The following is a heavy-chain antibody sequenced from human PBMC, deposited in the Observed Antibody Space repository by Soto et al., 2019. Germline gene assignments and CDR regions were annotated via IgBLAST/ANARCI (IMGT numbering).Heavy chain of an antibody. V-gene: IGHV1-69*13. D-gene: IGHD6-6*01. CDR1: GGTFSSYA. CDR2: IIPIFGTA. J-gene: IGHJ5*02. CDR3: ARSYISSSYWFAP. Sequence: SVKVSCKASGGTFSSYAISWVRQAPGQGLEWMGGIIPIFGTANYAQKFQGRVTITADESTSTAYMELSSLRSEDTAIYYCARSYISSSYWFAPWGQGTLVTVSS.